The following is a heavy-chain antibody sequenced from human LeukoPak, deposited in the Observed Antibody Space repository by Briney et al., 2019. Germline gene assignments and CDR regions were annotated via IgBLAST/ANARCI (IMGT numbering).Heavy chain of an antibody. V-gene: IGHV4-4*02. CDR3: ARRSYYDSSGQPFDY. CDR2: IYHSGST. CDR1: GGSISSSNW. J-gene: IGHJ4*02. D-gene: IGHD3-22*01. Sequence: SGTLSLTCAVSGGSISSSNWWSWVRQPPGKGLEWIGDIYHSGSTNYNPSLKSRVTISVDTSKNQFSLKLSSVTAADTAVYYCARRSYYDSSGQPFDYWGQGTLVTVSS.